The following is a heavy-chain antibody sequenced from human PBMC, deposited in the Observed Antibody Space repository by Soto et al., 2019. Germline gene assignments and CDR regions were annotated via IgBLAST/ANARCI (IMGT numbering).Heavy chain of an antibody. Sequence: GVLRLSCTVSGFAFNNYGINWVRQAPGQGLEWVSSISKSDYTYYSDSVKGRFTISRDNAKNSVSLQMNTLRVEDTAVYYCAREDSIIIPAVSDFWGQGTLVTVSS. J-gene: IGHJ4*02. CDR3: AREDSIIIPAVSDF. D-gene: IGHD2-2*01. V-gene: IGHV3-21*01. CDR2: ISKSDYT. CDR1: GFAFNNYG.